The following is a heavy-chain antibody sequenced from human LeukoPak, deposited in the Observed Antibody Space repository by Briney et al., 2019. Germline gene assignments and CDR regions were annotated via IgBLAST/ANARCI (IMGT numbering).Heavy chain of an antibody. CDR2: IYYSGST. CDR3: AREAFAYCGGDCYYNWFDP. D-gene: IGHD2-21*02. Sequence: SETLSLTCTVSGVSISSGGYYWGWIRQHPGKGLEWIVYIYYSGSTYYNPSLKSRVTISVDTSKNQFSLKLSSVTAADTAVYYCAREAFAYCGGDCYYNWFDPWGQGTLVTVSS. J-gene: IGHJ5*02. CDR1: GVSISSGGYY. V-gene: IGHV4-31*03.